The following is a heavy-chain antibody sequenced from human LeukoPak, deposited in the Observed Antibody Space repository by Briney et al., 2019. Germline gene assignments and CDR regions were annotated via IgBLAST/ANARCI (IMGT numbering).Heavy chain of an antibody. D-gene: IGHD3-10*01. CDR2: FDPEDGET. V-gene: IGHV1-24*01. CDR1: GYTLTELS. J-gene: IGHJ4*02. CDR3: ARVVRYGSGSHADY. Sequence: GASVKVSCKVSGYTLTELSMHWVRQAPGKGLEWMGGFDPEDGETIYAQKFQGRVTMTEDTSTDTAYMELSSLRSENTAVYYCARVVRYGSGSHADYWGQGTLVTVSS.